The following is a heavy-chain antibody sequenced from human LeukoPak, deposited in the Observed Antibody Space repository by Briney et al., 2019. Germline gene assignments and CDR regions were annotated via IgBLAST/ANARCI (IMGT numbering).Heavy chain of an antibody. Sequence: GRSLTLSCAASGCSFSSYAMHWVRQAPPKGLEGVAVISNDGSNKYYADSVKGRFTISRDNSKNTLYLQMNGLRAEDTAVYYCARDRVPFGGVIVIDLLDAFDIWGEGTMVTVSS. V-gene: IGHV3-30-3*01. J-gene: IGHJ3*02. CDR3: ARDRVPFGGVIVIDLLDAFDI. D-gene: IGHD3-16*02. CDR2: ISNDGSNK. CDR1: GCSFSSYA.